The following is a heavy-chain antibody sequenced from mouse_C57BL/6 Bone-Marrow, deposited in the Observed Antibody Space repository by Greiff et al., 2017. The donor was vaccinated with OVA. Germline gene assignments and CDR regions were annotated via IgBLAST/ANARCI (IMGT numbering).Heavy chain of an antibody. J-gene: IGHJ3*01. CDR1: GYAFSSSW. CDR3: AREGTGAY. CDR2: IYPGDGDT. D-gene: IGHD3-3*01. Sequence: VQLQQSGPELVKPGASVKISCKASGYAFSSSWMNWVKQRPGKGLEWIGRIYPGDGDTNYNGKFKGKATLTADKSSSTAYMQLSSLTSEDSAVYCCAREGTGAYWGQGTLVTVSA. V-gene: IGHV1-82*01.